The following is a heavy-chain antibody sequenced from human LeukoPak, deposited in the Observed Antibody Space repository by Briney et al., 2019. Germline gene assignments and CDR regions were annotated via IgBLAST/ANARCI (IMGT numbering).Heavy chain of an antibody. Sequence: GSLRLSCAASGFTLSRHWMSWVRQAPGKGLEWIGYISQSGNSYFTPSLRSRATISIDRSKNHFSLTLISVTAADTAVYFYARDQVDYDIPDHYDYWGKGTLVTVSS. V-gene: IGHV4/OR15-8*02. CDR1: GFTLSRHW. D-gene: IGHD3-22*01. CDR2: ISQSGNS. CDR3: ARDQVDYDIPDHYDY. J-gene: IGHJ4*02.